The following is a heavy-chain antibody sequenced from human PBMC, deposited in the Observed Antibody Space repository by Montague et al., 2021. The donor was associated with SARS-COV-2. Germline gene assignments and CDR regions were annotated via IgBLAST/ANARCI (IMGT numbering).Heavy chain of an antibody. CDR3: ARDLGSYYGMDV. CDR1: GFTFSSYA. J-gene: IGHJ6*02. CDR2: TPYDGSNK. V-gene: IGHV3-30*04. Sequence: SLRLSCAASGFTFSSYAMHWVRQAPGKGLEWVAVTPYDGSNKYYADSVKGRFTISRDNSKNTLYLQMNSLRAEDTAVYYCARDLGSYYGMDVWGQGTTVTVSS.